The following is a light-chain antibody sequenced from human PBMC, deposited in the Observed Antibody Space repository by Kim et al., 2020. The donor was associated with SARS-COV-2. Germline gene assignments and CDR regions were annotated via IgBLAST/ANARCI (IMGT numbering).Light chain of an antibody. Sequence: EIVLTQSPGTLSVSPGERATLSCWASQPITSTYLAWYQQRAGQPPRLLIYGASTRPTGIADRFSGRGSGTEYTLTISRLEPEDSAVYYCQQYETSPHTFGQGTKLDI. CDR3: QQYETSPHT. CDR1: QPITSTY. V-gene: IGKV3-20*01. CDR2: GAS. J-gene: IGKJ2*01.